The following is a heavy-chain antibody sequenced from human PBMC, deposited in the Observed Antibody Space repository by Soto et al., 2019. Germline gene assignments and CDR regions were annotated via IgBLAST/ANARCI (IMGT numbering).Heavy chain of an antibody. J-gene: IGHJ5*02. CDR1: GFTFSSYG. D-gene: IGHD6-19*01. CDR3: AGVAGSYRFDR. V-gene: IGHV3-64D*06. CDR2: IKNSGSTT. Sequence: PGGSLRLSCSASGFTFSSYGMHWVRQAPGKGLEYVSAIKNSGSTTNYADSVKGRFTISRDNSKNMLYLQMSSLTSEDTAVYYCAGVAGSYRFDRWGHGTLVIVS.